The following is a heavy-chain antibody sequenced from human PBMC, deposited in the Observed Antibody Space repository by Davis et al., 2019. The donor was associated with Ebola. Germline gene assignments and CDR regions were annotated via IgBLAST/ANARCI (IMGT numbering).Heavy chain of an antibody. CDR2: ISYDGSNK. CDR1: GFTFSSYA. CDR3: ARGFPHPMVYAPAYFDY. Sequence: GESLKISCAASGFTFSSYAMHWVRQAPGKGLEWVAVISYDGSNKYYADSVKGRFTISRDNSKNTLYLQMNSLRAEDTAVYYCARGFPHPMVYAPAYFDYWGQGTLVTVSS. D-gene: IGHD2-8*01. J-gene: IGHJ4*02. V-gene: IGHV3-30-3*01.